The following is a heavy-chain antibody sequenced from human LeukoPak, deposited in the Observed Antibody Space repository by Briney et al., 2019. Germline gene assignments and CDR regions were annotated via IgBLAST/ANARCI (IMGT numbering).Heavy chain of an antibody. CDR2: IYHSGST. CDR1: GGSISTYY. D-gene: IGHD5-12*01. J-gene: IGHJ4*02. Sequence: SETLSLTCTLSGGSISTYYWSWIRQPPGKGLEWIGYIYHSGSTNYNPSLKSRVTISVDTSKNQFSLKLSSVTAADTAVYYCARGGGYASPIGYWGQGAMVTVSS. CDR3: ARGGGYASPIGY. V-gene: IGHV4-59*01.